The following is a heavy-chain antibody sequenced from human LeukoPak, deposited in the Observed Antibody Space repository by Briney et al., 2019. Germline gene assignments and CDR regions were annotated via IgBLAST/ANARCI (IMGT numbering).Heavy chain of an antibody. CDR1: GFTFSSYW. D-gene: IGHD3-10*02. Sequence: GGALRLSCAGSGFTFSSYWMRWVGQAPGKGLEGVAYISSSGSTIYYADSVKGRFTISRANAKTSLYLQMTTLRAEDPAVYYCAELGITMIGGVWGKGTTVTISS. CDR2: ISSSGSTI. V-gene: IGHV3-48*04. J-gene: IGHJ6*04. CDR3: AELGITMIGGV.